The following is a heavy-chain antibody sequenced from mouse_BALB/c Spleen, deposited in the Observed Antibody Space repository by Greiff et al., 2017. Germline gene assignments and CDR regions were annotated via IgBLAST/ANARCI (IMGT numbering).Heavy chain of an antibody. V-gene: IGHV1-54*01. Sequence: QVQLQQSGAELVRPGTSVKVSCKASGYAFTNYLIEWVKQRPGQGLEWIGVINPGSGGTNYNEKFKGKATLTADKSSSTAYMQLSSLTSDDSAVYFCARGGVYGNYGFAYWGQGTLVTVSA. J-gene: IGHJ3*01. CDR2: INPGSGGT. D-gene: IGHD2-1*01. CDR3: ARGGVYGNYGFAY. CDR1: GYAFTNYL.